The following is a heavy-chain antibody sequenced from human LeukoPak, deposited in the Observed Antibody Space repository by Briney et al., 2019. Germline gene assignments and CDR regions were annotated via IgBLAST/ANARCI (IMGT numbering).Heavy chain of an antibody. CDR1: GYTFTGYY. D-gene: IGHD5-12*01. CDR3: ARYSGYDEPFEY. V-gene: IGHV1-2*02. J-gene: IGHJ4*02. Sequence: ASVKLSCKASGYTFTGYYMHWVRQAPGQGLEWMGWINPNSGGTSYAQKFQGRVTMTRDTSVTTAYMELSRLRSDDTAVYYCARYSGYDEPFEYWGQGTLVTVSS. CDR2: INPNSGGT.